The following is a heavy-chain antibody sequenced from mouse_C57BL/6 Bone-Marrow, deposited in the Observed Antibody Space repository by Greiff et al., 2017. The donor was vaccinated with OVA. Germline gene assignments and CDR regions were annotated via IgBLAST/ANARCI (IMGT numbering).Heavy chain of an antibody. D-gene: IGHD1-1*01. Sequence: VMLVESGAELARPGASVKLSCKASGYTFTSYGISWVKQRTGQGLEWIGEIYPRSGNTYYNEKFKGKATLTADKSSSAAYMELRSLTSEDSAVYFCARDTTVVEDYWGQGTTLTVSS. CDR2: IYPRSGNT. V-gene: IGHV1-81*01. CDR3: ARDTTVVEDY. J-gene: IGHJ2*01. CDR1: GYTFTSYG.